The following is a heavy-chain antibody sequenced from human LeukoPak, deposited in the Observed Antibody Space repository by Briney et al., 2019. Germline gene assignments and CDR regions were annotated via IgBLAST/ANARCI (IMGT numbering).Heavy chain of an antibody. D-gene: IGHD2-2*01. Sequence: GGSLRLSCAASGFTFDDYAMHWVRQAPGKGLEWVSGISWNSGSIGYADSVKGRFTISRDNSKTTLYLQMNSLRPEDTAVYYCAKDVPAAYFDYWGQGTLVTVSS. CDR1: GFTFDDYA. CDR2: ISWNSGSI. J-gene: IGHJ4*02. V-gene: IGHV3-9*01. CDR3: AKDVPAAYFDY.